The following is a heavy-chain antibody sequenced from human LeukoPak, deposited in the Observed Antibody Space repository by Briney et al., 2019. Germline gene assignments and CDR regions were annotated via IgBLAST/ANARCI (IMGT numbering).Heavy chain of an antibody. Sequence: SETLSLTCTVSGGSISSYYWSWIRQPPGKGLEWIGYIYYSGSTNYNPSLKSRVTISVDTSKNQFSLKPSSVTAADTAVYYCASQAYYGSGSFDYWGQGTLVTVSS. CDR1: GGSISSYY. CDR3: ASQAYYGSGSFDY. CDR2: IYYSGST. D-gene: IGHD3-10*01. J-gene: IGHJ4*02. V-gene: IGHV4-59*01.